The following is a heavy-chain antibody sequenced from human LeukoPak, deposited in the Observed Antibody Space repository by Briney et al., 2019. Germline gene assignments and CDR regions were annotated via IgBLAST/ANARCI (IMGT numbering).Heavy chain of an antibody. V-gene: IGHV3-23*01. J-gene: IGHJ6*02. CDR1: GFTFSSDA. CDR2: ISGSGGST. D-gene: IGHD2-2*01. Sequence: GSLRLSCAASGFTFSSDAMSWVRQVPGKGLEWVSGISGSGGSTYYADSVKGRFIISRDNSKNTLYLQMNSLGAEDTAVYYCAKAQSVPAAMRGYYYYYGMDVWGQGTTVTVSS. CDR3: AKAQSVPAAMRGYYYYYGMDV.